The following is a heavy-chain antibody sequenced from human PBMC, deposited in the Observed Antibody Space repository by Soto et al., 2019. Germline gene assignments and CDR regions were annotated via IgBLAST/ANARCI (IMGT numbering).Heavy chain of an antibody. D-gene: IGHD2-2*02. J-gene: IGHJ6*02. CDR3: AKDRVVVVPAAIMNYYYGMDV. CDR1: GYTFSSYG. CDR2: ISYDGSNK. Sequence: PGGTLRLSCAVSGYTFSSYGMHWVRQPPRKGLEWVAVISYDGSNKYYADSVKGRFTISRDNSKNTLYLQMNSLRAEDTAVYYCAKDRVVVVPAAIMNYYYGMDVWGQGTTVTVSS. V-gene: IGHV3-30*18.